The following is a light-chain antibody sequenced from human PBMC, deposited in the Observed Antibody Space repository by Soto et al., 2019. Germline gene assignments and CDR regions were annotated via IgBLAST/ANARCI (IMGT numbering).Light chain of an antibody. J-gene: IGKJ1*01. Sequence: EIVLTQSPGTLSLSPGERATLSCRASQSASINYVAWYQQRPGQAPRLLIYGASGRATGIPDRFSGSESGTDFTLTISRVEAEDSAVYFCQQYGTSPRTFGQGTKVEIK. CDR3: QQYGTSPRT. CDR1: QSASINY. V-gene: IGKV3-20*01. CDR2: GAS.